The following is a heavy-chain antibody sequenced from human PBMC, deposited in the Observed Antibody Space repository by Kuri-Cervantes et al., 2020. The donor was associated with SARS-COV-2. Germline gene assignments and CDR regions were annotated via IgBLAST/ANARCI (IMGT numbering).Heavy chain of an antibody. J-gene: IGHJ5*02. CDR1: GYTLTELS. D-gene: IGHD3-9*01. V-gene: IGHV1-24*01. CDR2: FDPEDGEI. Sequence: ASVKVSCKVSGYTLTELSMHWVRQAPGKGLEWMGGFDPEDGEIIYAQKFQGRVTMTEDTSTDTAYMELSSLRSEDTAVYYCARGGVLRYFDWLYNWFDPWGQGTLVTVSS. CDR3: ARGGVLRYFDWLYNWFDP.